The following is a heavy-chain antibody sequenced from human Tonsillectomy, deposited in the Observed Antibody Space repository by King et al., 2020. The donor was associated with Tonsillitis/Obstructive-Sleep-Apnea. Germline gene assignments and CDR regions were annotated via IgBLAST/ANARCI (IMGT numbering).Heavy chain of an antibody. CDR2: INPNSGAA. Sequence: VQLVESGAEVKKPGASVKVSCRASGYTFTGYFIHWVRQAPGQGLEWMGQINPNSGAAKYAKKFQGRVTMTRDTSISTASMELSRLTSYDTAVYYCARDGNNDPTPFFDYWGQGTLVTASS. J-gene: IGHJ4*02. V-gene: IGHV1-2*06. CDR3: ARDGNNDPTPFFDY. D-gene: IGHD1-1*01. CDR1: GYTFTGYF.